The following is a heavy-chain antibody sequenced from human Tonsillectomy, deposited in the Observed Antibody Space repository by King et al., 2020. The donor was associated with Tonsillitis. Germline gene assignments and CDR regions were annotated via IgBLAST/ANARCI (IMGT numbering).Heavy chain of an antibody. V-gene: IGHV4-39*01. CDR3: ARPQCGGDCYYYYNYYMDG. CDR2: IHYSGST. Sequence: VQLQESGPGLVKPSETLSLTCTVSGRSTSRSSYYWVWIRQPPGKGLEWIGSIHYSGSTYYNPSLKSRVTIAVDTSKNQFSLKVTSVTAADTAVYYCARPQCGGDCYYYYNYYMDGWGKGTTVTVSS. J-gene: IGHJ6*03. CDR1: GRSTSRSSYY. D-gene: IGHD2-21*01.